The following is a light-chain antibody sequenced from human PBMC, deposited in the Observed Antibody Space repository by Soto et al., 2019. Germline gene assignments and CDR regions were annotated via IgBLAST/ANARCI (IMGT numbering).Light chain of an antibody. CDR1: QSVSSY. CDR2: DAS. CDR3: QQRFNWPRT. Sequence: EIVLTQSPATLSLSPGERATLSCRASQSVSSYLAWYQQKPGQPPRLLIYDASNRATGIPARFSGSGSGTDFTLTISSLEPEDFAVYYCQQRFNWPRTFGQGTKVDIK. V-gene: IGKV3-11*01. J-gene: IGKJ1*01.